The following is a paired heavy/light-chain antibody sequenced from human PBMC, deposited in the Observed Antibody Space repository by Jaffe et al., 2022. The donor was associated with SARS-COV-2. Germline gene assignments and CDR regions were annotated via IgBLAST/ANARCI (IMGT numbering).Heavy chain of an antibody. J-gene: IGHJ3*02. CDR2: IYSTGST. CDR1: GASISSGTYS. CDR3: ARVDLSGRPYYKGPGGYHEQTVAVDAFDM. V-gene: IGHV4-61*02. Sequence: QVQLQESGPGLVKPSQTLSLTCTVSGASISSGTYSWTWIRQPAGKGLEWIGRIYSTGSTGYNPALESRVTISVDTSKNQLSLKLSSVTAADTAVYYCARVDLSGRPYYKGPGGYHEQTVAVDAFDMWGQGTTVTVSA. D-gene: IGHD3-10*01.
Light chain of an antibody. Sequence: DIQMTQSPSSLSASVGDRVTLTCRASQGISSFLNWYQQKPGKAPKLLIYAASSLQSGVPSRFSGSGSGTDFTLTISSLQPEDFATYYCQQSYNTLPYTFGPGTKLEIK. CDR3: QQSYNTLPYT. CDR2: AAS. J-gene: IGKJ2*01. CDR1: QGISSF. V-gene: IGKV1-39*01.